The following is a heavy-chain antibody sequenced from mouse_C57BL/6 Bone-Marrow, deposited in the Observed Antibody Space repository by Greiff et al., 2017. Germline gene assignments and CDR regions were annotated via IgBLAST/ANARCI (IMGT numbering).Heavy chain of an antibody. CDR3: ARLFITTVVYFDY. V-gene: IGHV5-6*01. CDR1: GFTFSSYG. J-gene: IGHJ2*01. D-gene: IGHD1-1*01. CDR2: ISSGGSYT. Sequence: DVHLVESGGDLVKPGGSLKLSCAASGFTFSSYGMSWVRQTPDKRLEWVATISSGGSYTYYPDSVKGRFTISRANAKNTLYLQMSSLKSEDTAMYYCARLFITTVVYFDYWGQGTTLTVSS.